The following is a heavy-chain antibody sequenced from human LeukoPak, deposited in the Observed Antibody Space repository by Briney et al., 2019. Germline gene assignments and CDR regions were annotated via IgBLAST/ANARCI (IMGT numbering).Heavy chain of an antibody. D-gene: IGHD1-1*01. J-gene: IGHJ4*02. Sequence: GGSLRLSCAASGFTFSSYMMNRVRQAPGKGLEWVSSINSGSTYTYSVKGRFTVSRDNAKNSLFLQMNSLRAEDTAIYYCARSLTTLTYEGYWGQGTLVTVSS. CDR3: ARSLTTLTYEGY. V-gene: IGHV3-21*01. CDR2: INSGSTYT. CDR1: GFTFSSYM.